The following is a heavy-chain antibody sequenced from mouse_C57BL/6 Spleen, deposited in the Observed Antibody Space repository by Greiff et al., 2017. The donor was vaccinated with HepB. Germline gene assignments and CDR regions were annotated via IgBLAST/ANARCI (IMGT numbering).Heavy chain of an antibody. Sequence: QVQLKESGPGLVAPSQSLSITCTVSGFSLTSYGVHWVRQPPGKGLEWLVVIWSDGSTTYNSALKSRLSISKDNSKSQVFLKMNSLQTDDTAMYYCARQGGYYSYYYAMDDWGQGTSVTVSS. CDR3: ARQGGYYSYYYAMDD. CDR2: IWSDGST. J-gene: IGHJ4*01. V-gene: IGHV2-6-1*01. CDR1: GFSLTSYG. D-gene: IGHD2-3*01.